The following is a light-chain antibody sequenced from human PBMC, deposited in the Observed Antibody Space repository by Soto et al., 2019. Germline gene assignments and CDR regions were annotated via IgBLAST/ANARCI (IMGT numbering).Light chain of an antibody. CDR3: QQYGSSSWM. Sequence: ETVLTQSPCTLSLSPGERATLSCRASQSAFSSYLAWFQKKPGQAPRLLIYSASSSATGGPARFSGSGSGTDFPLTISRLEPTDFAVYYYQQYGSSSWMLGHRTKVELK. CDR2: SAS. J-gene: IGKJ1*01. V-gene: IGKV3-20*01. CDR1: QSAFSSY.